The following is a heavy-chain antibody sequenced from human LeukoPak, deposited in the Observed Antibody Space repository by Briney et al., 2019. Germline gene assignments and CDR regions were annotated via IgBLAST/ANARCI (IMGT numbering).Heavy chain of an antibody. V-gene: IGHV4-59*12. CDR1: GGSISSYY. CDR2: IYYSGSI. J-gene: IGHJ4*02. Sequence: SETLSLTCTVSGGSISSYYWSWIRQPPGKGLEWIGYIYYSGSINYNPSLKSRVTMSVDTSKNQFSLKLSSVTAADTAVYYCARTYYYDSSGYRRNYYFDYWGQGTLVTVSS. CDR3: ARTYYYDSSGYRRNYYFDY. D-gene: IGHD3-22*01.